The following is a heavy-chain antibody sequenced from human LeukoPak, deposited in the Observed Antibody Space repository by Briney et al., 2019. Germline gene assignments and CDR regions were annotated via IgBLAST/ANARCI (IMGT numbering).Heavy chain of an antibody. CDR3: ARGGDSGYDY. CDR2: INHSGST. Sequence: SSETLSLTCAVYGGSFSGYYWSWIRQPPGKGLEWIGEINHSGSTNYNPSLKSRVTISVDTSKNQFSLKLSSVTAADTAVYYCARGGDSGYDYWGQGTLVTVSS. V-gene: IGHV4-34*01. CDR1: GGSFSGYY. D-gene: IGHD5-12*01. J-gene: IGHJ4*02.